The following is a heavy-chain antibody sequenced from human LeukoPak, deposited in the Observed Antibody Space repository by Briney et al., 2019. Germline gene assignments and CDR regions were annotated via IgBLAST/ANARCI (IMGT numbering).Heavy chain of an antibody. V-gene: IGHV3-11*01. CDR3: AKGSDDIVVVVAAEFDY. CDR2: ISISGSTI. CDR1: GFTFSDYY. Sequence: GGSLRLSCAASGFTFSDYYMSWIRQAPGKGLEWVSYISISGSTIYYADSVKGRFTISRDNSKNTLYLQMNSLRAEDMAVYYCAKGSDDIVVVVAAEFDYWGQGTLVTVSS. D-gene: IGHD2-15*01. J-gene: IGHJ4*02.